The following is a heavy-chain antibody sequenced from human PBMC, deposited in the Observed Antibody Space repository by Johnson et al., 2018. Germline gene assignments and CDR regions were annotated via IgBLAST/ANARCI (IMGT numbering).Heavy chain of an antibody. Sequence: QVQLVQSGGGVVQPGRSLTLSCTASGFTFSTYGMHWVRQAPGRGLEWVAVIWSNGINKYYADSVKGRFTISRDNSENTWFLQLNSWRAEDTAVYFCVRERAPFDAFDIWGQGTMVTVSS. J-gene: IGHJ3*02. CDR3: VRERAPFDAFDI. CDR1: GFTFSTYG. CDR2: IWSNGINK. V-gene: IGHV3-33*01.